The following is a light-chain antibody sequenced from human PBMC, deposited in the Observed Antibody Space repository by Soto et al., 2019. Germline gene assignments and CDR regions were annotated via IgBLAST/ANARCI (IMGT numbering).Light chain of an antibody. Sequence: IPMTQSPSTLSASVGDRVTITCRASQSISIWLAWYQQKPGKAPKLLIYKASSLESEVPSRFSGSGSGTEITLTIKRLEPDDSVNYYCQQYNSDSTFGQGTKVEIK. CDR1: QSISIW. CDR2: KAS. CDR3: QQYNSDST. J-gene: IGKJ1*01. V-gene: IGKV1-5*03.